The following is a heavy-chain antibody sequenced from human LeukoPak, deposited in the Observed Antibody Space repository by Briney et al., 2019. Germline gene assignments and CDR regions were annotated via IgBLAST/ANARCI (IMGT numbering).Heavy chain of an antibody. J-gene: IGHJ4*02. Sequence: GGSLRLSCAASGFTFSSYAMSWVRQAPGKGLGWVSTISGGGSSTYYADSVKGRFTISRDNSKNTLYLQMNSLRAEDTAIYYCAKAILPATILSFNDYWGQGTLVTVSS. D-gene: IGHD2-2*02. CDR2: ISGGGSST. CDR1: GFTFSSYA. V-gene: IGHV3-23*01. CDR3: AKAILPATILSFNDY.